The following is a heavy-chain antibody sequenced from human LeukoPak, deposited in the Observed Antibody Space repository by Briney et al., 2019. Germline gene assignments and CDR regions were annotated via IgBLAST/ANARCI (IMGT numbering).Heavy chain of an antibody. J-gene: IGHJ4*02. Sequence: PGGALRLSCAASEFTFNNYWMHWVRQAPGKGLVWVSRINNDGSHTDYADSVKGRFTISRDNAKNTLYLQMNRLRAEDTAVYYCASHSTFVGGATVSIDYWGQGTLVTVSS. V-gene: IGHV3-74*01. CDR3: ASHSTFVGGATVSIDY. CDR1: EFTFNNYW. CDR2: INNDGSHT. D-gene: IGHD1-26*01.